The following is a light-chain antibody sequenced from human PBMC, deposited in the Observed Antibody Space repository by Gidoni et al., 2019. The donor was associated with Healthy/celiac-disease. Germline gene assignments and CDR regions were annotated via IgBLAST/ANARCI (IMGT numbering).Light chain of an antibody. J-gene: IGKJ4*01. CDR3: QQYNSYSLT. CDR2: KAS. V-gene: IGKV1-5*03. CDR1: QSSSSW. Sequence: DIQMTPSPSTLSASVGDRVTITCRASQSSSSWLAWYQQKPGKAPKLLSDKASSLESGVPSRFSGSGSGTEFTLTISSLQPDDFATYYCQQYNSYSLTFGGGTKVEIK.